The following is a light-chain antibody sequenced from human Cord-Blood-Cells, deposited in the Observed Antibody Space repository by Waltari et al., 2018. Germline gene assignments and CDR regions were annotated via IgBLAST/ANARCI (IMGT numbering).Light chain of an antibody. J-gene: IGLJ2*01. Sequence: QSALPQPAPLSGAPGQSCNLSCPGTSSEVGGHSYFSWYQQHPGKAPKLMIYDVSNRPSGVSNRFSGSKSGNTASLTISGLQAEDEADYYCSSYTSSSTLVFGGGTKLTVL. CDR1: SSEVGGHSY. CDR3: SSYTSSSTLV. V-gene: IGLV2-14*01. CDR2: DVS.